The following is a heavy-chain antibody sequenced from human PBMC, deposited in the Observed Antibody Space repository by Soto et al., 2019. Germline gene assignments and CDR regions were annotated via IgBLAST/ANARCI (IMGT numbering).Heavy chain of an antibody. V-gene: IGHV3-15*01. CDR1: GFTFSNAW. CDR3: TTGWEPGAFDI. J-gene: IGHJ3*02. CDR2: IKSKTDGGTT. D-gene: IGHD1-26*01. Sequence: EVQLVESGGGLVKPGGSLRLSCAASGFTFSNAWMSWVRQAPGKGLEWVGRIKSKTDGGTTDYAAPVKGRFTISRDDSKNTLYLQTNSLKTEDTAVYYCTTGWEPGAFDIWGQGTMVTVSS.